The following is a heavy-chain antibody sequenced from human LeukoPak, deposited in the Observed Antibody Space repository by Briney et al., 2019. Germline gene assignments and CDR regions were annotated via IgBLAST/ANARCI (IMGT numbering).Heavy chain of an antibody. CDR2: ISGSGGST. D-gene: IGHD6-19*01. CDR3: ARGVRIAVAGYIDY. V-gene: IGHV3-23*01. CDR1: GFTFSSYA. J-gene: IGHJ4*02. Sequence: PGGSLRLSCAASGFTFSSYAMSWVRQAPGKGLEWVSAISGSGGSTYYADSVKGRFTISRDKTKNTLYLQMNSLRAEDTAVYYCARGVRIAVAGYIDYWGQGTLVTVSS.